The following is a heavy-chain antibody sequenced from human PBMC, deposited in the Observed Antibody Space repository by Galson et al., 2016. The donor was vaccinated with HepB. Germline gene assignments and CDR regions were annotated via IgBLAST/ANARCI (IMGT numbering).Heavy chain of an antibody. CDR2: VTGSGSWT. CDR1: GFTFSTYA. J-gene: IGHJ3*01. Sequence: SLRLSCAASGFTFSTYAMTWVRQAPGKGLEWVSSVTGSGSWTYYADSEKGRLTISRDNSKNTLYLQMNSLRAEDTAVYYCARDPNGDYFGAFDFWGQGTMVTVSS. V-gene: IGHV3-23*01. CDR3: ARDPNGDYFGAFDF. D-gene: IGHD4-17*01.